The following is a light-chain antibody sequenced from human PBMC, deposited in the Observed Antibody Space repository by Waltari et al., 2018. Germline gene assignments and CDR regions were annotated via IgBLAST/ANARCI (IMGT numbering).Light chain of an antibody. Sequence: SYVLTQPPSVSVAPGKTARITCGGHHIGSKSVHWYQQKPGQAPVLVVYDDSDRPSGIPERFSGSNSGNTATLTISRVEAGDEADYYCQVWDSSSDHRVVFGGGTKLTVL. V-gene: IGLV3-21*03. J-gene: IGLJ2*01. CDR3: QVWDSSSDHRVV. CDR1: HIGSKS. CDR2: DDS.